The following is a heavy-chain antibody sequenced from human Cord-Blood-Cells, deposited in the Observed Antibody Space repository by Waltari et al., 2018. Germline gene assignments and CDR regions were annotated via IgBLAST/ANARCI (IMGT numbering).Heavy chain of an antibody. D-gene: IGHD2-21*01. Sequence: GQGLEWMGWISAYNGNTNYAQKLQGRVTMTTDTSTSTAYMELRSLRSDDTAVYYCARVLFLGGQVSCFDLWGRGTLVTVSS. J-gene: IGHJ2*01. V-gene: IGHV1-18*01. CDR3: ARVLFLGGQVSCFDL. CDR2: ISAYNGNT.